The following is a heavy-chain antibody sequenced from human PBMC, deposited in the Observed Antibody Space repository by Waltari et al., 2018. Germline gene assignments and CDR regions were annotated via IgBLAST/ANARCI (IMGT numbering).Heavy chain of an antibody. CDR3: ATTCSSTSCYSPYYYYGMDV. Sequence: QVQLVQSGAEVKKPGASVKVSCQVSGYTLPGLSMPWVRPAPGNGLEWMGGFDPEDGETIYAQKFQGRVTMTEDTSTDTAYMELSSLRSEDTAVYYCATTCSSTSCYSPYYYYGMDVWGQGTTVTVSS. CDR1: GYTLPGLS. J-gene: IGHJ6*02. D-gene: IGHD2-2*02. CDR2: FDPEDGET. V-gene: IGHV1-24*01.